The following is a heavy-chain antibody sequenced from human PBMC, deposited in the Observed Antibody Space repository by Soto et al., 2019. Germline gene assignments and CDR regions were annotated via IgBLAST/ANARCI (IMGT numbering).Heavy chain of an antibody. V-gene: IGHV3-30-3*01. J-gene: IGHJ3*02. CDR3: ARDSGYSYGFAFDI. CDR2: ISYDGSNK. Sequence: PGGSLRLSCAAPGFTFSSYAMHWVRQAPGKGLEWVAVISYDGSNKYYADSVKGRFTISRDNSKNTLYLQMNSLRAEDTAVYYCARDSGYSYGFAFDIWGQGTMVTVSS. CDR1: GFTFSSYA. D-gene: IGHD5-18*01.